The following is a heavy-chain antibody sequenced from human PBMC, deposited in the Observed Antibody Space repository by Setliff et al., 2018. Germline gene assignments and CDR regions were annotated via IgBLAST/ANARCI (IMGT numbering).Heavy chain of an antibody. CDR1: GFTFTSSA. Sequence: ASVKVSCKASGFTFTSSAVQWVRQARGQRLEWIGWIVVGSGNTNYAQKFQERVTITRDMSTSTAYMELSSLRSEDTAVYYCARMSHCSGGSCYSGYWGQGTLVTVSS. CDR3: ARMSHCSGGSCYSGY. V-gene: IGHV1-58*01. D-gene: IGHD2-15*01. CDR2: IVVGSGNT. J-gene: IGHJ4*02.